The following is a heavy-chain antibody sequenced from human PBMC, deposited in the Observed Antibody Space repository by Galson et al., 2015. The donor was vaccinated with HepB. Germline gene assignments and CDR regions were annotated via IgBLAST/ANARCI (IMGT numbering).Heavy chain of an antibody. CDR2: IKSKTDGGTT. J-gene: IGHJ3*02. D-gene: IGHD5-12*01. CDR1: GFTFSSYW. Sequence: SLRLSCAASGFTFSSYWMSWVRQAPGKGLEWVGRIKSKTDGGTTDYAAPVKGRFTISRDDSKNTLYLQMNSLKTEDTAVYYCTTDYLWLAFDIWGQGTMVTVSS. V-gene: IGHV3-15*01. CDR3: TTDYLWLAFDI.